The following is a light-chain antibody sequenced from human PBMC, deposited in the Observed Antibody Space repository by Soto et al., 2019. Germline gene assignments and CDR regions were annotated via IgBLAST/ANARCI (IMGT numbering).Light chain of an antibody. CDR3: QSYDSDNHWV. CDR1: SGSVASNY. J-gene: IGLJ3*02. V-gene: IGLV6-57*04. CDR2: EDD. Sequence: NFMLTQPHSVSESPGKTVTLSCTRSSGSVASNYVQWYQQRPGSAPTTVISEDDQRPSGVPDRFSGSIDTSSNSASLTISGLKTEDEADYYCQSYDSDNHWVFGGGTKLTVL.